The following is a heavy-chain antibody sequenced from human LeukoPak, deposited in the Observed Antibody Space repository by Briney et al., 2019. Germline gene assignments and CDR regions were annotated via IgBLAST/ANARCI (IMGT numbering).Heavy chain of an antibody. CDR1: GYTFTGYY. CDR2: INPNSGGT. D-gene: IGHD2-8*01. Sequence: ASVKVSCKASGYTFTGYYMHWVRQAPGQGLEWMGWINPNSGGTNYAQKFQGRVTMTRDTSISTAYMELSRLRSDDTAEYYCAREATGVSYYYYYMDVWGKGTTVTVSS. J-gene: IGHJ6*03. V-gene: IGHV1-2*02. CDR3: AREATGVSYYYYYMDV.